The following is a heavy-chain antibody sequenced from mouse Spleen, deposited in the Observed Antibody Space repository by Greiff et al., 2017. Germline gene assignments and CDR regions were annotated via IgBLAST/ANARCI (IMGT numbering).Heavy chain of an antibody. CDR3: ARWARATSFAY. CDR1: GYTFTDYY. J-gene: IGHJ3*01. D-gene: IGHD3-1*01. Sequence: VQLKESGPVLVKPGASVKMSCKASGYTFTDYYMNWVKQSHGKSLEWIGVINPYNGGTSYNQKFKGKATLTVDKSSSTAYMELNSLTSEDSAVYYCARWARATSFAYWGQGTLVTVSA. CDR2: INPYNGGT. V-gene: IGHV1-19*01.